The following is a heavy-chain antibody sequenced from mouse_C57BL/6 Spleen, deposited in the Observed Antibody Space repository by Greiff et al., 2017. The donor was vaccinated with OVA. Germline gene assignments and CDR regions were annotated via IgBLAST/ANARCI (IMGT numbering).Heavy chain of an antibody. V-gene: IGHV1-15*01. CDR3: TNGSSYDVGYFDY. CDR1: GYTFTDYE. Sequence: QVQLQQSGAELVRPGASVTLSCKASGYTFTDYEMHWVKQTPVHGLEWIGAIDPETGGTAYHQKFKGKAILTADKSSSTAYMELRSLTSEDSAVYYCTNGSSYDVGYFDYWGQGTTLTVSS. CDR2: IDPETGGT. J-gene: IGHJ2*01. D-gene: IGHD1-1*01.